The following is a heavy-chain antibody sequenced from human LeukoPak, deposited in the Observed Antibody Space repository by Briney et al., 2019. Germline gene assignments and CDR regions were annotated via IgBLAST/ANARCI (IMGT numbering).Heavy chain of an antibody. D-gene: IGHD5-24*01. CDR1: GGPITRSAYY. V-gene: IGHV4-39*01. J-gene: IGHJ3*01. CDR3: TSRGFRLPLDAFDV. CDR2: IYSNGDT. Sequence: PSETLSLTCTLSGGPITRSAYYWVWVRQSPGRGLEWLGSIYSNGDTYYNPSFESRVTIAIETSKNQFSLKMTSVTAADTAAYYCTSRGFRLPLDAFDVWGQGTRVAVSS.